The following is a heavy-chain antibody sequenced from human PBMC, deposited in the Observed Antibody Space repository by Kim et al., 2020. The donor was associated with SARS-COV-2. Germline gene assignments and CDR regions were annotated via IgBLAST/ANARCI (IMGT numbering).Heavy chain of an antibody. D-gene: IGHD5-18*01. V-gene: IGHV3-23*01. CDR3: AKTHTAPLDYFDY. CDR2: ISGSGGST. CDR1: GFTFSSYA. J-gene: IGHJ4*02. Sequence: GGSLRLSCAASGFTFSSYAMSWVRQAPGKGLEWVSAISGSGGSTYYADSVKGRFTISRDNSKNTLFLQMNSLRAEDTAVYYCAKTHTAPLDYFDYWGQGTLVTVSS.